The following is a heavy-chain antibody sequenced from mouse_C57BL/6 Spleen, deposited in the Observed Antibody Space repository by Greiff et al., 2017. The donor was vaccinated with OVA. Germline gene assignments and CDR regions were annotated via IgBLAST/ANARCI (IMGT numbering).Heavy chain of an antibody. CDR2: INPSTGGT. D-gene: IGHD2-1*01. V-gene: IGHV1-42*01. J-gene: IGHJ2*01. CDR3: ARSGIYYGNYVGFDY. Sequence: EVQLQQSGPELVKPGASVKISCKASGYSFTGYYMNWVKQSPEKSLEWIGEINPSTGGTTYNQKFKAKATLTVDKSSSTAYMQLKSLTSEDSAVYYCARSGIYYGNYVGFDYWGQGTTLTVSS. CDR1: GYSFTGYY.